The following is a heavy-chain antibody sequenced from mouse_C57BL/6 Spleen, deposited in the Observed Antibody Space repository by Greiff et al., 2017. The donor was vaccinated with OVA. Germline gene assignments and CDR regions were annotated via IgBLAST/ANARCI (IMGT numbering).Heavy chain of an antibody. D-gene: IGHD1-1*01. V-gene: IGHV5-16*01. Sequence: EVMLVESEGGLVQPGSSMKLSCTASGFTFSDYYMAWVRQVPEKGLEWVANINYDGSSTYYLDSLKSRFIISRDNAKSILYLQMSSLKSEDTATDYCARDHASSYFDYWGKGTTLTVSS. CDR2: INYDGSST. J-gene: IGHJ2*01. CDR1: GFTFSDYY. CDR3: ARDHASSYFDY.